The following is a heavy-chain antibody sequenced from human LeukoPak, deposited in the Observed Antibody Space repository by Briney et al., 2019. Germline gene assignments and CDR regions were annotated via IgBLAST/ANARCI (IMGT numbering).Heavy chain of an antibody. CDR1: GFTFSSYA. CDR2: ISGSGGNT. J-gene: IGHJ4*02. CDR3: AKTPYIVVVPAQMYYFDY. V-gene: IGHV3-23*01. D-gene: IGHD2-2*01. Sequence: GGSLRLSCAASGFTFSSYAMSWVRQAPGKGLEWVSAISGSGGNTYYADSVKGRFTISRDNSKNTLYLQMNSLRAEDTAVYYCAKTPYIVVVPAQMYYFDYWGQGTLVTVSS.